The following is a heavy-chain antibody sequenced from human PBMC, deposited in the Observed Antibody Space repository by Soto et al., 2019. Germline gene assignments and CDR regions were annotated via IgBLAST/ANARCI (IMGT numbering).Heavy chain of an antibody. CDR3: ARERKAVNNWNYFSTPTPIDASDI. J-gene: IGHJ3*02. CDR1: GYTFTSYG. Sequence: ASVKVSCKASGYTFTSYGISWVRQAPGQGLEWMGWISAYNGNTNYAQKLQGRVTMTTDTSTSTAYMELRSLRSDDTAVYYCARERKAVNNWNYFSTPTPIDASDIWDQGTMVTVSS. V-gene: IGHV1-18*04. CDR2: ISAYNGNT. D-gene: IGHD1-7*01.